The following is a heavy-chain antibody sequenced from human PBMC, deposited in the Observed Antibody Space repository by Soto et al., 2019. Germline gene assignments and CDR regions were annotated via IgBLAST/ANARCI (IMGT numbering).Heavy chain of an antibody. CDR3: AREVIAAAGTHYYYGMDV. CDR2: ISYDGSNK. CDR1: GFTFSSYA. D-gene: IGHD6-13*01. J-gene: IGHJ6*02. Sequence: GGSLRLSCAASGFTFSSYAMHCVRQAPGKGLEWVAVISYDGSNKYYADSVKGRFTISRDNSKNTLYLQMNSLRAEDTAVYYCAREVIAAAGTHYYYGMDVWGQGTTVTVSS. V-gene: IGHV3-30-3*01.